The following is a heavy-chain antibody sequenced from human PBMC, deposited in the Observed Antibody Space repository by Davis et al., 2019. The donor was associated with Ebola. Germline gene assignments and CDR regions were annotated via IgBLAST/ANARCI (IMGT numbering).Heavy chain of an antibody. CDR1: GYTFTSYY. Sequence: AASLKVSCRASGYTFTSYYMHWVRQSPGQGLEWRGIINPSGGNTNYSQKFQGRVTMTRDTSTTTVYMELSILRSEDTAVYYCARGDTGYSSNLGRFLDHPFDLWGQGTMVTVSS. V-gene: IGHV1-46*01. D-gene: IGHD4-11*01. J-gene: IGHJ3*01. CDR2: INPSGGNT. CDR3: ARGDTGYSSNLGRFLDHPFDL.